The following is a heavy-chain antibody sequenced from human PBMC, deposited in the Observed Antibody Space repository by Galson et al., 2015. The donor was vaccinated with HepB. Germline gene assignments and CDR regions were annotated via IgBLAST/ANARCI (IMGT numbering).Heavy chain of an antibody. CDR1: GYTSTNYV. Sequence: SVKVSCKASGYTSTNYVMHWVRQAPGQRLEWMGWINPGNGKTKYSQNLQGRVTITRDTSATTFYMQLSSLRSEDTAVYYCAGRPDSGTGPFDYWGQGTLVTVSS. V-gene: IGHV1-3*01. J-gene: IGHJ4*02. D-gene: IGHD1/OR15-1a*01. CDR3: AGRPDSGTGPFDY. CDR2: INPGNGKT.